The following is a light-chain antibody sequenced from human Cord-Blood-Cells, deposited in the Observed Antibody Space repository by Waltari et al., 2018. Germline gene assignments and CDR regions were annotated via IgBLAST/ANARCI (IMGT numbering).Light chain of an antibody. V-gene: IGLV2-11*02. CDR1: SSDVGRYNS. CDR2: DVS. J-gene: IGLJ3*02. Sequence: QSALTQPRSVSWSSGQSVTIPCPGTSSDVGRYNSVTWYQTHPCKAPNLMLYDVSKRPSGVPDRFSGSKSGNTASLTISGLQAEDEADYCCCSYAGSWVFGGGTKLTVL. CDR3: CSYAGSWV.